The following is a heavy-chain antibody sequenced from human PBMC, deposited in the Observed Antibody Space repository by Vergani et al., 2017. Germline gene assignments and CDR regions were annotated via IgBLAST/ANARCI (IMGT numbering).Heavy chain of an antibody. CDR3: ATDYYDFWRGYPRYYGMDV. V-gene: IGHV1-24*01. CDR1: GYTLTELS. D-gene: IGHD3-3*01. CDR2: FDPEDGET. J-gene: IGHJ6*02. Sequence: QVQLVQSGAEVKKPGASVKVSCKVSGYTLTELSMHWVRQAPGKGLEWMGGFDPEDGETIYAQKFQGRVTMTEDTSTDTAYMALSSLRSEDTAVYYCATDYYDFWRGYPRYYGMDVWGQGTTVTVSS.